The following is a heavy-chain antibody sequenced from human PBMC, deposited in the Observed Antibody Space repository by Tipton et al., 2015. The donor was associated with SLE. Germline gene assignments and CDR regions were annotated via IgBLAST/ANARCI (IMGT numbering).Heavy chain of an antibody. V-gene: IGHV4-34*01. J-gene: IGHJ4*02. D-gene: IGHD2-21*01. CDR1: SGSFSGNY. Sequence: TLSLTCDLNSGSFSGNYWGWIRQPPGKGLEWIGEVNHSGSTNYNPSLKSRVTVSLDTSRSQFSLRLTSVTAADTAVYYCARGKISWAIFVVRNYFDSWGQGTLVTVSS. CDR3: ARGKISWAIFVVRNYFDS. CDR2: VNHSGST.